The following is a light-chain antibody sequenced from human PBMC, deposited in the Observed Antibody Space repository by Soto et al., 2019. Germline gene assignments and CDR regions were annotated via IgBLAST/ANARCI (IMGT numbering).Light chain of an antibody. V-gene: IGKV3-11*01. CDR3: QQRSNSWT. Sequence: EILVTQSPSTLSLSPGERATLSCRASQSVSSYLAWYQQKPGQAPRLLIYDASNRATGIPARFSGSGSGTDFTLTISSLEPEDFAVYYCQQRSNSWTFGQGTKVDIK. CDR2: DAS. CDR1: QSVSSY. J-gene: IGKJ1*01.